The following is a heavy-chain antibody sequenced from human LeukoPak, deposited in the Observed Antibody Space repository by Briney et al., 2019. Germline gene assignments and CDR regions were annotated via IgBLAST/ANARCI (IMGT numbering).Heavy chain of an antibody. CDR2: ISAYNGNT. J-gene: IGHJ4*02. CDR1: GYTFTSYG. V-gene: IGHV1-18*01. Sequence: ASVKVSCKASGYTFTSYGISWVRQAPGQGLEWMGWISAYNGNTNYAQKLQGRVTMTTDTPTCTAYMELRSLRSDDTAVYYCARWDYCSSTSCYTGPFDYWGQGTLVTVSS. CDR3: ARWDYCSSTSCYTGPFDY. D-gene: IGHD2-2*02.